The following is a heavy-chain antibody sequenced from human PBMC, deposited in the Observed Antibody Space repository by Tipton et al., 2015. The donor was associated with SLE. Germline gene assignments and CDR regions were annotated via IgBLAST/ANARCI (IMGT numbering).Heavy chain of an antibody. CDR2: ISSSGNTI. CDR1: RFTFSSYE. D-gene: IGHD3-3*01. CDR3: ARARTSYDFWSGYYGNFDY. V-gene: IGHV3-48*03. Sequence: QLVQSGGGLVQPGGSLRLSCAASRFTFSSYEMNWVRQAPGRGLEWISYISSSGNTIYYAVSVKGRFTISRDNANNSLFLQMNSLRAEDTAVYYCARARTSYDFWSGYYGNFDYWGQGTLVTVSS. J-gene: IGHJ4*02.